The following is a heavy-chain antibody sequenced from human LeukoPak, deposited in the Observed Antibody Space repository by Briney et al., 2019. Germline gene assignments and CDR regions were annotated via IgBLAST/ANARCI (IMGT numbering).Heavy chain of an antibody. CDR2: ISYDGSNK. J-gene: IGHJ4*02. CDR1: GFTFSSYG. CDR3: AKDYCSGGSCYSFDY. D-gene: IGHD2-15*01. V-gene: IGHV3-30*18. Sequence: GRSLRLSCAASGFTFSSYGMHWVRQAPGKGLEWVAVISYDGSNKYYADSVKGRFTISRDNSKNTLYLQMNSLRAEDTAVYYCAKDYCSGGSCYSFDYWGQGTLVTVSS.